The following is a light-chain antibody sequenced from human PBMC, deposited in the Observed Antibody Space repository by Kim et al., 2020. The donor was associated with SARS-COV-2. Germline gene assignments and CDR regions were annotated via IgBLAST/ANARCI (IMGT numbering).Light chain of an antibody. J-gene: IGLJ2*01. Sequence: ELTQPPSVSGTPGQRVSISCSGSTSNIETNTVNWYQQLPGAAPKLLIHTNNQRPSGVPDRFSGSRFGTSASLTINGLQSEDEADYFCAAWDDSPDGYVVFGGGTQLTVL. CDR3: AAWDDSPDGYVV. CDR1: TSNIETNT. V-gene: IGLV1-44*01. CDR2: TNN.